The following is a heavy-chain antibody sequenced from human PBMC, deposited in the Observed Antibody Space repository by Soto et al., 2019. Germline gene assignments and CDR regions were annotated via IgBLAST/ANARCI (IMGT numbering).Heavy chain of an antibody. J-gene: IGHJ4*02. Sequence: GGSLRLSCAASGFTFSNYSMNWVRQAPGKGLEWVSSISSGNSYIYYADSVKGRFTISRDNAKNSLFLQMDSLRAEDSAVYYCARPHYDILTGWLYYFDYWGLGTLVTVS. V-gene: IGHV3-21*01. CDR1: GFTFSNYS. CDR3: ARPHYDILTGWLYYFDY. CDR2: ISSGNSYI. D-gene: IGHD3-9*01.